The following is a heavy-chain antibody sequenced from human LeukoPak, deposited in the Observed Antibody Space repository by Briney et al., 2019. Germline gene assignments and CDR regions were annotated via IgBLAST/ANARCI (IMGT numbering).Heavy chain of an antibody. V-gene: IGHV4-31*03. J-gene: IGHJ4*02. Sequence: SSETLSLTCTVSGGSISSGGYYWSWIRQHPGKGLEWIGYIYYSGSTYYNPSLKSRVTISVDTSKNQFSLKLSSVTAADTAVYYCARIYCSSTSCSYFDYWGQGTLVTVSS. CDR1: GGSISSGGYY. CDR2: IYYSGST. CDR3: ARIYCSSTSCSYFDY. D-gene: IGHD2-2*01.